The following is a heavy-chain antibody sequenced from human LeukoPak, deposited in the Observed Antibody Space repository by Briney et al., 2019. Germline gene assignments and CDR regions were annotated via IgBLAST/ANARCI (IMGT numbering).Heavy chain of an antibody. V-gene: IGHV1-69*04. J-gene: IGHJ4*02. CDR1: GYSFTGYS. Sequence: SVKVSCKASGYSFTGYSMHWVRQAPGQGLEWMGRIIPILGIANYAQEFQGRVTITADKSTSTAYMELSSLRSEDTAVYYCARDIRYDSSGYYFGYWGQGTLVTVSS. CDR2: IIPILGIA. D-gene: IGHD3-22*01. CDR3: ARDIRYDSSGYYFGY.